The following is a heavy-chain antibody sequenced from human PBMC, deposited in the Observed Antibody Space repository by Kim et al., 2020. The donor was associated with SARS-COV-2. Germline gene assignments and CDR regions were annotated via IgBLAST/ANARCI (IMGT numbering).Heavy chain of an antibody. J-gene: IGHJ4*02. Sequence: TYYADSVKGRFTISRHNSKNTLYLQMNSLRAEDTAVYYCARVASDYEFDYWGQGTLVTVSS. CDR2: T. V-gene: IGHV3-53*04. D-gene: IGHD5-12*01. CDR3: ARVASDYEFDY.